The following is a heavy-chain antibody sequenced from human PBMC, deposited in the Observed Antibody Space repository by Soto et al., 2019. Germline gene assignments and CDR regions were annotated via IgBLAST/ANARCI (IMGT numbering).Heavy chain of an antibody. Sequence: SETLSLTCTVSGGSISSYYWSWIRQPPGNGLEWIGYIYYSGSTNYSPSLKSRVTISVDTSKNQFSLKLSSVTAADTAVYYCARGGSYDFWSGLNYYYYGMDVWGQGTTVTVSS. V-gene: IGHV4-59*01. CDR3: ARGGSYDFWSGLNYYYYGMDV. J-gene: IGHJ6*02. CDR2: IYYSGST. D-gene: IGHD3-3*01. CDR1: GGSISSYY.